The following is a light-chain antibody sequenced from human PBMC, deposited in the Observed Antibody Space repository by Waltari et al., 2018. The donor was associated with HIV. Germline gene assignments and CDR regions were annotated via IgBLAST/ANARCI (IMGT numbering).Light chain of an antibody. Sequence: SYHLTQPPSLSVSPGETARITCSRDDLPKQFAHWFQKKPGQAPVLVIYGDSERPSGIPERFSGSSSGTRVTLTITGVQAEDEGDYYCQSADSSGTWVFGGGTKMTVL. CDR2: GDS. CDR3: QSADSSGTWV. V-gene: IGLV3-25*03. J-gene: IGLJ3*02. CDR1: DLPKQF.